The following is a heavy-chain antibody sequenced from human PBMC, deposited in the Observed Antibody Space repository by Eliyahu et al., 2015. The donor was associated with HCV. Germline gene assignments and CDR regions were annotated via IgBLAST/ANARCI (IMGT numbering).Heavy chain of an antibody. CDR2: IRGKAYGGTT. V-gene: IGHV3-49*04. CDR1: GFTFGXYV. CDR3: SRRTVTWGSDAFDI. Sequence: EVQLVESGGGLEQPGRSLRLSCTGSGFTFGXYVMTWVRQVPGKGLEWVGFIRGKAYGGTTEYAASVKGRFTVSRDDSKSIAYLQMNSLKSEDSAMYYCSRRTVTWGSDAFDIWGQGTMVTVSS. D-gene: IGHD4-17*01. J-gene: IGHJ3*02.